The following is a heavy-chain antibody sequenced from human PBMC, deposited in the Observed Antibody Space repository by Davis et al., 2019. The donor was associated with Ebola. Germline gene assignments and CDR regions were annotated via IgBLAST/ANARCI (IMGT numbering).Heavy chain of an antibody. CDR2: ISDSSDNI. CDR3: ARGPRYCSSRSCYGLGLDV. D-gene: IGHD2-2*01. CDR1: GFTFSDYN. V-gene: IGHV3-48*02. J-gene: IGHJ6*02. Sequence: GESLKISCTASGFTFSDYNMNWVRQAPGNGLEWIAYISDSSDNIFYADSVKGRFTISRDNAKNSLSLLMNSLRDEDTAVFYCARGPRYCSSRSCYGLGLDVWGQGTTVTVSS.